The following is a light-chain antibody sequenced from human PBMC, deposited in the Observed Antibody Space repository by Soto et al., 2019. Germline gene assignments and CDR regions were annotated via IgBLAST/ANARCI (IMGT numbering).Light chain of an antibody. CDR2: WEY. CDR3: QQYYTTPVP. CDR1: QNVLYSSNNKNY. J-gene: IGKJ3*01. V-gene: IGKV4-1*01. Sequence: DIVMTQSPDSLAVSLGERATINCKSSQNVLYSSNNKNYLAWYQQKPGQPPKLLIYWEYTRESGVPDRFSGSGSGTDFTLTISRLQAEDVARYSWQQYYTTPVPFGPGTKVDI.